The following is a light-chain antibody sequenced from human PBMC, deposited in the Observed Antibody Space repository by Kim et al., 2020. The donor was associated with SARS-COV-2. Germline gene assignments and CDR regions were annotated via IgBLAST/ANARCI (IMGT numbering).Light chain of an antibody. V-gene: IGKV1-27*01. Sequence: SASVGDRVTITCRASQGISNYLAWYQQKPGKVPKLLIFAASTLQSGVPSRFSGSGSGTHFALTISSLQPEDVATYYCQKYNSAPHTFGQGTKLEI. CDR2: AAS. CDR1: QGISNY. CDR3: QKYNSAPHT. J-gene: IGKJ2*01.